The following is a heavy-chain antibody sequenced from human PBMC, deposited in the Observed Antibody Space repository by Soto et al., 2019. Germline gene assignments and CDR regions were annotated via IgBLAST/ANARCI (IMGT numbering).Heavy chain of an antibody. V-gene: IGHV3-23*01. J-gene: IGHJ5*02. D-gene: IGHD1-26*01. CDR3: AKNQGVELVPLATVDWFDP. Sequence: GGSLRLSCAASGFIFENFGMSWVRQAPGKGLEWISSISGSGFKKYYADPVKGRFTISRDNSKSTVYLELNNLSAEDTAVYHCAKNQGVELVPLATVDWFDPWGQGSVVTVS. CDR2: ISGSGFKK. CDR1: GFIFENFG.